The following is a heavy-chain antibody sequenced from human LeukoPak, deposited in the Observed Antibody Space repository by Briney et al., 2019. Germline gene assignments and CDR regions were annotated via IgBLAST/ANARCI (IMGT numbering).Heavy chain of an antibody. D-gene: IGHD5-18*01. CDR3: ARGYSYGDFSDWFDP. CDR2: IIPIFGTA. CDR1: GGTFSSYA. Sequence: GASVKVSCKASGGTFSSYAISWVRQVPGQGLEWMGGIIPIFGTANYAQKFQGRVTITADESTSTAYMELSSLRSEDTAVYYCARGYSYGDFSDWFDPWGQGTLVTVSS. V-gene: IGHV1-69*13. J-gene: IGHJ5*02.